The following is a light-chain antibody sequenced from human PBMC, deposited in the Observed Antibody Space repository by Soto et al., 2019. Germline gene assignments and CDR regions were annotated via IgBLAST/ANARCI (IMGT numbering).Light chain of an antibody. V-gene: IGLV8-61*01. Sequence: QAVVTQEPSFSVSPGGTVTLTCGLSSGSVSTSYYPSWYQQTPGQAPRTLIYSTNTRTSGVPDVFSGSILGNKAAHTITGARAVDDSDYYWVLYMGSGISVFGSGTQLTVL. CDR3: VLYMGSGISV. J-gene: IGLJ6*01. CDR2: STN. CDR1: SGSVSTSYY.